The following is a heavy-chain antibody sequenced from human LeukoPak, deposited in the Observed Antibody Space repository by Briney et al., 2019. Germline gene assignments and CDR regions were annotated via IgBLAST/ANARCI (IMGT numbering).Heavy chain of an antibody. CDR3: ARRGGDYYDSSGYLH. CDR1: GYTFTGYY. J-gene: IGHJ4*02. V-gene: IGHV1-2*02. D-gene: IGHD3-22*01. CDR2: INPNSGGT. Sequence: ASVKVSCKASGYTFTGYYMHWVRQAPGQGLEWMGWINPNSGGTNYAQKFQGRVTMTRDTSISTAYMELSRLRSDDTAVYYCARRGGDYYDSSGYLHWGRGTLVTVSS.